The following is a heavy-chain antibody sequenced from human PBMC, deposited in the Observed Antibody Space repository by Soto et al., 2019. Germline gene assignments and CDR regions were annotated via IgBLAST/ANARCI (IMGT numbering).Heavy chain of an antibody. J-gene: IGHJ4*02. CDR2: ISGTGGNT. CDR1: GFTFSSYA. CDR3: VKAVYLLDFDY. Sequence: GGSLRLSCAASGFTFSSYAMTWVRQAPGKGLEWVSTISGTGGNTYYADSVKGRFTISRDNSKNTVYLQMNSLRDEDTTVYYCVKAVYLLDFDYWGQGTLVTVSS. V-gene: IGHV3-23*01. D-gene: IGHD1-20*01.